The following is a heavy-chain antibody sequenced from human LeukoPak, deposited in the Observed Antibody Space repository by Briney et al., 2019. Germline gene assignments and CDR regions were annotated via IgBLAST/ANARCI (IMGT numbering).Heavy chain of an antibody. D-gene: IGHD5-24*01. J-gene: IGHJ4*02. CDR1: GFTFSSYE. V-gene: IGHV3-48*03. Sequence: GGSLRLSCAASGFTFSSYEMNWVRQAPGKGLEWVSYISSSGSTIYYADSVKGRFTISRDNAKNSLYLQMNSLRAEDTAVYYCAKDQVGYNHGGFDYWGQGTLVTVSS. CDR3: AKDQVGYNHGGFDY. CDR2: ISSSGSTI.